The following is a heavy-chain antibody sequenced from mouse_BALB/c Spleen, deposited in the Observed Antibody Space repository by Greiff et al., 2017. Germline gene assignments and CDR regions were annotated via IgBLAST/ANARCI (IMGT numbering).Heavy chain of an antibody. Sequence: EVQLVESGGGLVQPGGSRKLSCAASGFTFSDYYMYWVRQTPEKRLEWVATISDGGSYTYYPDSVKGRFTISRDNAKNNLYLQMSSLKSEDTAMYYCAREGDYGGAWFAYWGQGTLVTVSA. D-gene: IGHD2-4*01. CDR2: ISDGGSYT. CDR1: GFTFSDYY. V-gene: IGHV5-4*02. J-gene: IGHJ3*01. CDR3: AREGDYGGAWFAY.